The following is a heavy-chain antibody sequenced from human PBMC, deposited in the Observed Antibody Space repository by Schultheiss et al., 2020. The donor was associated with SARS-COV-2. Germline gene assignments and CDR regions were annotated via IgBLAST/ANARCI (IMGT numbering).Heavy chain of an antibody. CDR2: IYYSGST. Sequence: SETLSLTCTVSGGSISSGGYYWSWIRQHPGKGLEWIGYIYYSGSTYYNPSLKSRVTISVDTSKNQFSLKLSSVTAADTAVYYCARVGYSYGLDYYYYGMDGWGQGTTVTVSS. V-gene: IGHV4-31*03. J-gene: IGHJ6*02. D-gene: IGHD5-18*01. CDR3: ARVGYSYGLDYYYYGMDG. CDR1: GGSISSGGYY.